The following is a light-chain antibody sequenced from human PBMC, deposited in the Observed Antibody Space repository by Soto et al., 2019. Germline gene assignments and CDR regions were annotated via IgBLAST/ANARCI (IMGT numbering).Light chain of an antibody. Sequence: DIQMTQSPSTLSASVGGRVTITCRASQSISTWLAWYQQKPGTAPKLLIYRASNLESGVPSRFSGSGSGIEFTLTISSAQPDDFATYHCQQYTTYSGTFGPGNKVDI. CDR1: QSISTW. CDR3: QQYTTYSGT. J-gene: IGKJ3*01. CDR2: RAS. V-gene: IGKV1-5*03.